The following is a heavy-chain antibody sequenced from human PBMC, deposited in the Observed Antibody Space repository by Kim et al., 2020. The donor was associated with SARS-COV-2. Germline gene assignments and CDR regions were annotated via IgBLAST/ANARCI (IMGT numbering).Heavy chain of an antibody. Sequence: SVKVSCKASGGTFSSYAISWVRQAPGQGLEWMGGIIPIFGTANYAQKFQGRVTITADESTSTAYMGLSSLRSEDTAVYYCARDPTHYYDSSGYSNAFDIWGQGTMVTVSS. V-gene: IGHV1-69*13. J-gene: IGHJ3*02. CDR2: IIPIFGTA. CDR1: GGTFSSYA. CDR3: ARDPTHYYDSSGYSNAFDI. D-gene: IGHD3-22*01.